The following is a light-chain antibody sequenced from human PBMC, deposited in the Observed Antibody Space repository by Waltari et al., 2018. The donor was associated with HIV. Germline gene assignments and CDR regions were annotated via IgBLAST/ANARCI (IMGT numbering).Light chain of an antibody. V-gene: IGLV1-44*01. CDR1: ISNIGSNT. Sequence: QSVLTQPPSASGTPGQRVTISCSGSISNIGSNTVNWYQQLPGTAPKLPIYTTNQRPSGVPDLFSGSTSGASASLAISGLQSDDEADYYCATWDDSLNGPVFGGGTKLTVL. J-gene: IGLJ3*02. CDR2: TTN. CDR3: ATWDDSLNGPV.